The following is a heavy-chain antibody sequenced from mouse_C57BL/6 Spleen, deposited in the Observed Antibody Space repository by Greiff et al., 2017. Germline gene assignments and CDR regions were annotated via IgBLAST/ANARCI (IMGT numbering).Heavy chain of an antibody. CDR1: GYAFSSSW. CDR3: ARYDYDVEYAMDY. J-gene: IGHJ4*01. D-gene: IGHD2-4*01. Sequence: LQESGPELVKPGASVKISCKASGYAFSSSWMNWVKQRPGKGLEWIGRIYPGDGDTNYNGKFKGKATLSADKSSSTAYMQLSSLTSEDSAVYFCARYDYDVEYAMDYWGQGTSVTVSS. CDR2: IYPGDGDT. V-gene: IGHV1-82*01.